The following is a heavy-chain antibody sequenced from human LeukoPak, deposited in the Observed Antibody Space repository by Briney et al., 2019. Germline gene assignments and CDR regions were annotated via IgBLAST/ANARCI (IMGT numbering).Heavy chain of an antibody. J-gene: IGHJ4*02. CDR1: GFTVSSNY. CDR3: ARDLTTSMAYYFDF. CDR2: IYSGGST. D-gene: IGHD5-18*01. V-gene: IGHV3-66*01. Sequence: GGSLRLSCADSGFTVSSNYMRWVRQAPGKGLEWVSVIYSGGSTHYADSVKGRFTISRDNAKNSLYLQMNSLRAEDTAVYYCARDLTTSMAYYFDFWGQGTLVTVSS.